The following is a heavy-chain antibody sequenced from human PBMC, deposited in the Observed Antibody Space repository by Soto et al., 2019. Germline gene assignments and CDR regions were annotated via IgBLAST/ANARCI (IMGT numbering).Heavy chain of an antibody. V-gene: IGHV1-69*13. CDR3: AREGSGYNV. Sequence: SVKVSCTSSGGSFRNFGISWVRQAPGQGLEWMGGIVPVFGRPNYAQRFRGRLTITADESTSTGYMELISLRSDDTAVYYSAREGSGYNVWGQGTQVTVSS. J-gene: IGHJ4*02. CDR2: IVPVFGRP. CDR1: GGSFRNFG. D-gene: IGHD5-18*01.